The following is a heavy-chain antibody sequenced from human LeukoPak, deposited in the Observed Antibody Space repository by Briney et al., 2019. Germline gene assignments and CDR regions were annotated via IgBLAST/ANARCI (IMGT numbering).Heavy chain of an antibody. CDR1: GFTFSSYG. D-gene: IGHD1-14*01. CDR3: AKERRPVSANWYFDL. CDR2: ISYGGSNK. V-gene: IGHV3-30*18. Sequence: GGSLRLSCAASGFTFSSYGMHWVRQAPGKGLEWVAVISYGGSNKYYADSVKGRFTISRDNSKNTLYLQMNSLRAEDTAVYYCAKERRPVSANWYFDLWGRGTLVTVSS. J-gene: IGHJ2*01.